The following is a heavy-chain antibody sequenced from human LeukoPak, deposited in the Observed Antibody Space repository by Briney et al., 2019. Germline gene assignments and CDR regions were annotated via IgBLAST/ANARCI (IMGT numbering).Heavy chain of an antibody. V-gene: IGHV4-34*01. Sequence: SETLPLTCAVYGGSFSGYYWSWIRQPPGKGLEWIGEINHSGSTNYNPSLKSRVTISVDTSKNQFSLKLSSVTAADTAVYYCARGARYSGSYYVYWGQGTLVTVSS. D-gene: IGHD1-26*01. J-gene: IGHJ4*02. CDR1: GGSFSGYY. CDR2: INHSGST. CDR3: ARGARYSGSYYVY.